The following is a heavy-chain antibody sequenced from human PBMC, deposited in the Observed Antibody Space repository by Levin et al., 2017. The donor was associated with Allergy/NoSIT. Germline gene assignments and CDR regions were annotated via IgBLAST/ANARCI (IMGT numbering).Heavy chain of an antibody. CDR3: ARDHGDYDSSGYYFDY. CDR1: GGSVSNSNW. CDR2: IYHNGDT. J-gene: IGHJ4*02. Sequence: SETLSLTCAVSGGSVSNSNWWSWVRQPPGKGLEWLGEIYHNGDTNYNPSLKSRVTISVDKSKNQFSLKMSSVTAADTAVYYCARDHGDYDSSGYYFDYWGQGTLVTVSS. V-gene: IGHV4-4*02. D-gene: IGHD3-22*01.